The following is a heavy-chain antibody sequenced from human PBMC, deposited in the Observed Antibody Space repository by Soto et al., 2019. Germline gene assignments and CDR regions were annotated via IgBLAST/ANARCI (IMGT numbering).Heavy chain of an antibody. Sequence: PGESLKISCKGSGYSFTSYWISWVRQMPGKGLEWMGRIDPSDSYTNYSPSFQGHVTISADKSISTAYLQWSSLKASDTAMYYCARHQGRDTYYYDSSGYYCDYWGQGTLVTVSS. J-gene: IGHJ4*02. CDR3: ARHQGRDTYYYDSSGYYCDY. CDR1: GYSFTSYW. CDR2: IDPSDSYT. D-gene: IGHD3-22*01. V-gene: IGHV5-10-1*01.